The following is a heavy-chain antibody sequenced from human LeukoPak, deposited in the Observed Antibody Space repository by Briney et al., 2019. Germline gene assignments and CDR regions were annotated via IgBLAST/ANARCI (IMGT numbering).Heavy chain of an antibody. CDR2: LYYSGTT. J-gene: IGHJ4*02. CDR1: GGSISSSSYF. D-gene: IGHD6-13*01. CDR3: ARLNAYSSSWHYFDS. Sequence: SETLSLTCTVSGGSISSSSYFWGWIRQPPGRCLEWIGTLYYSGTTSYNPSLQSRVTISVDTSKNQFCLKLSSVTAADTSIYYCARLNAYSSSWHYFDSWGQGALVTVSS. V-gene: IGHV4-39*01.